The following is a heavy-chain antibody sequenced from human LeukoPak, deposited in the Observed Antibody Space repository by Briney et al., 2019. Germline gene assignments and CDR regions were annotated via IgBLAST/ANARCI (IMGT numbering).Heavy chain of an antibody. J-gene: IGHJ5*02. D-gene: IGHD1-14*01. CDR3: ARDPGYGTKQNWFDP. CDR1: GGSISSYF. Sequence: PSETLSLTCTVSGGSISSYFWSWIRQPPGKGLEWIGYIYSSGNTNYNPSLKSRVTISVDRSKNQFSLKLSSVTTADTAVYYCARDPGYGTKQNWFDPWGQGTLVTVSS. V-gene: IGHV4-59*12. CDR2: IYSSGNT.